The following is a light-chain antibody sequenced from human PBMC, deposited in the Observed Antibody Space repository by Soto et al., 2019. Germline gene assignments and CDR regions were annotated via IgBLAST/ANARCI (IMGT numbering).Light chain of an antibody. V-gene: IGKV3-20*01. CDR1: QSVDNTY. Sequence: EIGLTQSPGTLSLSPGERATLSCRASQSVDNTYLAWYQQKPGQAPRLLIYGASSRPTGIPDRFSGSGSGTDFTLTISRLEPEDFAVYYCHHYGSSPPYTFGQGTKLDFK. J-gene: IGKJ2*01. CDR3: HHYGSSPPYT. CDR2: GAS.